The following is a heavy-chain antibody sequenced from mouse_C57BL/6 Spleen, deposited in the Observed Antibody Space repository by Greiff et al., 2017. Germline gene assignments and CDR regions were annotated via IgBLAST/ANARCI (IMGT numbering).Heavy chain of an antibody. CDR1: GYAFSSYW. CDR3: AREGDSSGYIDY. Sequence: QVQLQQSGAELVKPGASVKISCKASGYAFSSYWMNWVKQRPGKGLEWIGQIYPGDGDTNYNGKFKGKATLTADTSSSTAYMQLSSLTSEDAAVYFCAREGDSSGYIDYWGQGTTLTVSS. J-gene: IGHJ2*01. V-gene: IGHV1-80*01. D-gene: IGHD3-2*02. CDR2: IYPGDGDT.